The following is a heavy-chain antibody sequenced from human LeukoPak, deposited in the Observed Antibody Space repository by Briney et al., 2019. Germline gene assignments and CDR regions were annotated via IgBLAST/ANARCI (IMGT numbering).Heavy chain of an antibody. D-gene: IGHD6-19*01. CDR3: ARDSIAVDN. Sequence: GGSLRLSCAASGFTFSSYGMHWVRQAPGKGLEWVAVIWYDGSNKYYADSVKGRFTISRDNSKNTLYLQMNSLGAEDTAVYYCARDSIAVDNWGQGTLVTVSS. CDR2: IWYDGSNK. J-gene: IGHJ4*02. V-gene: IGHV3-33*01. CDR1: GFTFSSYG.